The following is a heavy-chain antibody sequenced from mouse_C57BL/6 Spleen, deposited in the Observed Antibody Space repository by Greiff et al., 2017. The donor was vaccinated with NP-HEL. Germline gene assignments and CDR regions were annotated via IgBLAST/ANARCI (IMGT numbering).Heavy chain of an antibody. D-gene: IGHD2-10*01. V-gene: IGHV5-16*01. J-gene: IGHJ2*01. CDR1: GFTFSDYY. CDR3: AREGAYYYFDS. Sequence: EVQRVESEGGLVQPGSSMKLSCTASGFTFSDYYMAWVRQVPEKGLEWVANINYDGSSTYYLDSLKSRFIISRDNAKNILYLQMSSLKSEDTATYYCAREGAYYYFDSWGQGTTLTVSS. CDR2: INYDGSST.